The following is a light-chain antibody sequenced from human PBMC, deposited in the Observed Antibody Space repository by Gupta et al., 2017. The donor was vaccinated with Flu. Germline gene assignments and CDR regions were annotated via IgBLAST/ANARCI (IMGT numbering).Light chain of an antibody. CDR1: QSVSSY. CDR3: QHRSNWPWT. V-gene: IGKV3-11*01. J-gene: IGKJ1*01. CDR2: DAS. Sequence: EIVLTHSPATLSLSPGERATLSCRASQSVSSYLAWYQQKPGQAPRLLIYDASNSANGIPARFSGSGSGTDFTLAIYSREPEDFAVYYCQHRSNWPWTFGQGTKVEIK.